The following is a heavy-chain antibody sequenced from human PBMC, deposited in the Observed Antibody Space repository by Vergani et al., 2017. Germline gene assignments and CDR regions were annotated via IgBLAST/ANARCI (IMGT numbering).Heavy chain of an antibody. V-gene: IGHV4-31*03. CDR2: IYSTGST. J-gene: IGHJ4*02. Sequence: QVQLQESGPGLVKPSQTLSLTCSVSGDSISSGVYYWNWIRQHPGKGLEWIGYIYSTGSTHHNPSLRRRINMSVDTSKNQFSLKLNSVTAADTAMYYCVRMGGYDDGDAFRIGYFDSWGPGILVTVSS. CDR3: VRMGGYDDGDAFRIGYFDS. D-gene: IGHD2-21*01. CDR1: GDSISSGVYY.